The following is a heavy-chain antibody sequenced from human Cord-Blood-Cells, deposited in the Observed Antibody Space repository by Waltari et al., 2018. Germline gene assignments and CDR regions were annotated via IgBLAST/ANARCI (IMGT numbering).Heavy chain of an antibody. CDR2: INHNGST. D-gene: IGHD6-19*01. CDR3: ARDIAVAGTGD. Sequence: QVQLQQWGAGLLKPSETLSLTCAVYGGSFSGYYWSWIRQPPGKGLEWIGEINHNGSTNYNPSLKSRVTISVDTSKNQFSLKLSSVTAADTAVYYCARDIAVAGTGDWGQGTLVTVSS. V-gene: IGHV4-34*01. J-gene: IGHJ4*02. CDR1: GGSFSGYY.